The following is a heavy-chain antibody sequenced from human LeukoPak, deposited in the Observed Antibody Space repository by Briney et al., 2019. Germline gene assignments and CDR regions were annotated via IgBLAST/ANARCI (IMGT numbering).Heavy chain of an antibody. D-gene: IGHD6-13*01. Sequence: PGGSLRLSCAASGFTFSSYGMHWVRQAPGKGLEWVAFIRYDGSNKYYADSVKGRFTISRDNSKNTLYLQMNSLRAEDTAVYYCAKGIGIAAARTGDYWGQGTLVTVSS. CDR2: IRYDGSNK. CDR1: GFTFSSYG. V-gene: IGHV3-30*02. CDR3: AKGIGIAAARTGDY. J-gene: IGHJ4*02.